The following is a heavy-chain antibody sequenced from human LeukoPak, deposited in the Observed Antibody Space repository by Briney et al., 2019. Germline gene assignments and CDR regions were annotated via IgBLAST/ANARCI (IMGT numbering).Heavy chain of an antibody. V-gene: IGHV4-39*01. CDR1: GGSISSSSYY. Sequence: KSSETLSLTCTVSGGSISSSSYYWGWIRQPPGKGLEWIESIYYSGSTYYNPSLKSRVTISVDTSKNQFSLKLSSVTAADTAVYYCARAEILSLYNFDYWGQGTLVTVSS. J-gene: IGHJ4*02. D-gene: IGHD3-16*01. CDR2: IYYSGST. CDR3: ARAEILSLYNFDY.